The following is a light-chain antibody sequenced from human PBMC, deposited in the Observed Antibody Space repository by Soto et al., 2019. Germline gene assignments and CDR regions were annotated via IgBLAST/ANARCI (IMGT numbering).Light chain of an antibody. V-gene: IGKV3-20*01. CDR1: QSVSNSY. CDR2: GAS. J-gene: IGKJ1*01. Sequence: EIVLTQSPGTLSLSPGERATLSCRASQSVSNSYIAWYQQKPGQAPRFLIYGASSRATGIPDRFSGSGSGTDFTLTISRLEPEDSAVYYCHQYGSSPWTFGQGTKVEIK. CDR3: HQYGSSPWT.